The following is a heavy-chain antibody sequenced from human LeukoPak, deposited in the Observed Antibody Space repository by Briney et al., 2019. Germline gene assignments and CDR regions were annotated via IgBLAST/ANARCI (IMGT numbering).Heavy chain of an antibody. D-gene: IGHD5-18*01. CDR3: AKDTAMGAYYFDY. Sequence: PGGSLRLSCAASGFTFSNAWMSWVRQAPGKGLEWVSSISSSSSYIYYADSVKGRFTISRDNAKNSLYLQMNSLRAEDTAVYYCAKDTAMGAYYFDYWGQGTLVTVSS. CDR1: GFTFSNAW. V-gene: IGHV3-21*01. J-gene: IGHJ4*02. CDR2: ISSSSSYI.